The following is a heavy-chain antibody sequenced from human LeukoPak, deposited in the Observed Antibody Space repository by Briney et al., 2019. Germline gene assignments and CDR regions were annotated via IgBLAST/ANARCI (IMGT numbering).Heavy chain of an antibody. V-gene: IGHV1-46*01. CDR2: INPSGGST. Sequence: ASVEVSCKASGYTFIGYYMHWVRQAPGQGLEWMGIINPSGGSTSYAQKFQGRVTMTRDTSTSTVYMELSSLRSEDTAVYYCARPKRPTGWAFDIWGQGTMVTVSS. J-gene: IGHJ3*02. CDR1: GYTFIGYY. CDR3: ARPKRPTGWAFDI. D-gene: IGHD2-8*02.